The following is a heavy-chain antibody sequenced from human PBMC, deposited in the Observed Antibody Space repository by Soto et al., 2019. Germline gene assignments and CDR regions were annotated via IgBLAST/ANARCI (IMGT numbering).Heavy chain of an antibody. CDR1: GGSFSGYY. CDR2: INHSGST. V-gene: IGHV4-34*01. Sequence: SETLSLTCAVYGGSFSGYYWSWIRQPPGKGLEWIGEINHSGSTNYNPSLKSRVTISVDTSKNQFSLKLSSVTAADTAVYYCARASMVRGAERGFDPWGQGTLVTVSS. D-gene: IGHD3-10*01. J-gene: IGHJ5*02. CDR3: ARASMVRGAERGFDP.